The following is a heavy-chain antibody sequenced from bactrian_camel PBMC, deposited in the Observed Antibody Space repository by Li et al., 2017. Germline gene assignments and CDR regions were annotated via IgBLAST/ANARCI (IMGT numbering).Heavy chain of an antibody. Sequence: DVQLVESGGGSVESGGSLRLSCTKSGYPNIAVGWFRQAPKKEREEVAIIYSDGSTYYADSVKGRFTISQDNAKNTVYLQMNSLKPEDTAVYYCAADQILGGSCPRCLQADFGYWGQGTQVTVS. J-gene: IGHJ6*01. CDR3: AADQILGGSCPRCLQADFGY. V-gene: IGHV3S10*01. CDR1: GYPNIA. CDR2: IYSDGST. D-gene: IGHD6*01.